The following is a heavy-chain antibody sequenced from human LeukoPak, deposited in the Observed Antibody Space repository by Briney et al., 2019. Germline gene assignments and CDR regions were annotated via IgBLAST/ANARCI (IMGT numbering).Heavy chain of an antibody. Sequence: GGSLRLSCAASGFTFSNYDMNWVRQAPGKGLEWVSSISTSSSYIYYADSVKGRFTISRDNAKNSLYLQLNSLRAEDTAVYYCARCWQQLVLWGQGTLVTVSS. D-gene: IGHD6-13*01. V-gene: IGHV3-21*01. CDR1: GFTFSNYD. J-gene: IGHJ4*02. CDR2: ISTSSSYI. CDR3: ARCWQQLVL.